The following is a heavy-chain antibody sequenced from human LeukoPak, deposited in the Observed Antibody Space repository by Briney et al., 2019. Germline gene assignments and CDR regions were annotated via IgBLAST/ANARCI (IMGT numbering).Heavy chain of an antibody. Sequence: SETLSLTCAVYGGSFSGYYWSWIRQPPGKGLEWIGEINHSGSTNYNPSLKSRVTISVDTSKNQFSPELSSVTAADTAVYYCARGWLQPYYYYMDVWGKGTTVTVSS. CDR2: INHSGST. CDR1: GGSFSGYY. CDR3: ARGWLQPYYYYMDV. D-gene: IGHD5-24*01. J-gene: IGHJ6*03. V-gene: IGHV4-34*01.